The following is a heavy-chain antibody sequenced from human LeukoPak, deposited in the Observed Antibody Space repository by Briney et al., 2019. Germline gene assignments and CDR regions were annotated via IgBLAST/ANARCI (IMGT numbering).Heavy chain of an antibody. CDR1: GYTFTGYY. CDR2: ISAYNGNT. CDR3: ARQLRTYYDFWSGYYPYYMDV. J-gene: IGHJ6*03. Sequence: ASVKVSCKASGYTFTGYYMHWVRQAPGQGLEWMGWISAYNGNTNYAQKLQGRVTMTTDTSTSTAYMELRSLRSDDTAVYYCARQLRTYYDFWSGYYPYYMDVWGKGTTVIVSS. V-gene: IGHV1-18*04. D-gene: IGHD3-3*01.